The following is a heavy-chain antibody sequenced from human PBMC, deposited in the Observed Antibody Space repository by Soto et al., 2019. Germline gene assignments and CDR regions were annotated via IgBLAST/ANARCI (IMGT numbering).Heavy chain of an antibody. CDR3: VGGTRWVHEY. Sequence: GGSLRLSCAGSGFTFSDFWMNWVRQTPGKGLEWVANIKQDGSAQNYVNSVRGRFTISRDNAKNLVYLQTNSLRAEDTAVYYCVGGTRWVHEYWGQGTLVTVSS. CDR1: GFTFSDFW. J-gene: IGHJ4*02. CDR2: IKQDGSAQ. D-gene: IGHD4-17*01. V-gene: IGHV3-7*04.